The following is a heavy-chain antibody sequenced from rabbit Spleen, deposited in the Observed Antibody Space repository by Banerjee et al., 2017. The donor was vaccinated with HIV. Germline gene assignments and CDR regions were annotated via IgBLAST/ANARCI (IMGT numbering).Heavy chain of an antibody. CDR3: ARGFPSSSGYYLNL. Sequence: QSLEESGGGLVKPGASLTLTCKASGFDFSSGYDMCWVRQAPGKGLEWVACAYAGSSGSTYSATWAKGRFTVSKSSSTTVTLQMTSLTAADTATYFCARGFPSSSGYYLNLWGPGTLVTVS. CDR1: GFDFSSGYD. V-gene: IGHV1S40*01. J-gene: IGHJ4*01. D-gene: IGHD1-1*01. CDR2: AYAGSSGST.